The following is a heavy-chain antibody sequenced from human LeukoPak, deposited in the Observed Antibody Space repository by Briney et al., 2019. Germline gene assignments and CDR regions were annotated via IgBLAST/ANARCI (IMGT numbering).Heavy chain of an antibody. Sequence: GGSLRLSCAVSGFTFSNYVMIWVRQAPGKGLEWVSAISGTGANTFYADSVKGRFTMSRDNPKNMLYLQMNSLRAEDTAVYYCARGGSYLSAFDIWGQGTMVTVSS. CDR3: ARGGSYLSAFDI. D-gene: IGHD1-26*01. CDR1: GFTFSNYV. V-gene: IGHV3-23*01. J-gene: IGHJ3*02. CDR2: ISGTGANT.